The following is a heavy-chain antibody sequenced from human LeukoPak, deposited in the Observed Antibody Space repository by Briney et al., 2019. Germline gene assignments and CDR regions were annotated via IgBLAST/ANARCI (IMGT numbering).Heavy chain of an antibody. CDR2: IDTNTGNP. CDR3: ARGYDTSGYFSY. J-gene: IGHJ4*02. D-gene: IGHD3-22*01. Sequence: ASVKVSCKASGGTFSSYAISWVRQAPGQGLEWMGWIDTNTGNPTYAQGFTGRFVLSLDTSVNTAYLQISSLKAEDTAVYYCARGYDTSGYFSYWGQGTLVTVSS. CDR1: GGTFSSYA. V-gene: IGHV7-4-1*02.